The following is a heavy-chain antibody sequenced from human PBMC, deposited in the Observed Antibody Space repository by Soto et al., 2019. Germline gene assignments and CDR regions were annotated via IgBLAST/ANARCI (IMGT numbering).Heavy chain of an antibody. CDR1: GFTFSSYA. V-gene: IGHV3-23*01. D-gene: IGHD3-3*01. J-gene: IGHJ4*02. CDR2: ISGSGGST. CDR3: AKDRAAYDFWSGYYNLPVRPFDY. Sequence: GGSLRLSCAASGFTFSSYAMSWVRQAPGKGLEWVSAISGSGGSTYYADSVKGRFTISRENSKNTLYLKMNSLRAEDTAVYYCAKDRAAYDFWSGYYNLPVRPFDYWGQGTLVTVSS.